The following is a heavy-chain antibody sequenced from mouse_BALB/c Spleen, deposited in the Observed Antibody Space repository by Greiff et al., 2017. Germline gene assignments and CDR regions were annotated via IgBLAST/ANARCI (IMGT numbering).Heavy chain of an antibody. CDR3: TRSAY. CDR2: IYPGSGST. V-gene: IGHV1-77*01. J-gene: IGHJ3*01. CDR1: GYTFTDYV. Sequence: QVQLKQSGPELVKPGASVKMSCKASGYTFTDYVISWVKQRTGQGLEWIGEIYPGSGSTYYNEKFKGKATLTADKSSNTAYMQLSSLTSEDSAVYYCTRSAYWGQGTLVTVSA.